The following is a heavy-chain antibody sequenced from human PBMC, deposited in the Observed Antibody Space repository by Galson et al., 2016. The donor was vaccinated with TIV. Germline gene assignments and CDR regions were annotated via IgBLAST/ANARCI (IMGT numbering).Heavy chain of an antibody. Sequence: ETLSLTCTVSGGSISSHYWSWIRQPPGKGLEWIGYIYYSGSTNYNPSLKSQVTISVDTSKNQFSLKLSSVTAADTAVYYCARGKGSSGYYYSYYYMDVWGKGTTVTVSS. J-gene: IGHJ6*03. CDR3: ARGKGSSGYYYSYYYMDV. CDR1: GGSISSHY. V-gene: IGHV4-59*11. CDR2: IYYSGST. D-gene: IGHD3-22*01.